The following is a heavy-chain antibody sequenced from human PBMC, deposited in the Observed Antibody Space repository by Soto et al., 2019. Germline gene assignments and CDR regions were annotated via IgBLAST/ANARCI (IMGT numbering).Heavy chain of an antibody. D-gene: IGHD6-19*01. CDR1: GFTFSSYG. J-gene: IGHJ6*01. CDR2: ISYDGSNK. CDR3: AKELAVADYYGMDV. Sequence: QVQLVESGGGVVQPGRSLRLSCAASGFTFSSYGMHWVRQAPGKGLEWVAVISYDGSNKYYADSVKGRFTISRDNSKNTLDLQMNSLRAEDTAVYYCAKELAVADYYGMDVW. V-gene: IGHV3-30*18.